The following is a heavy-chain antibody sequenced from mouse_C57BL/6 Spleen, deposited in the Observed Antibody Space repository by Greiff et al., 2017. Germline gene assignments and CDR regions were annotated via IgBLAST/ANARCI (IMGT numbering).Heavy chain of an antibody. CDR2: IYPGDGDT. D-gene: IGHD1-1*02. CDR1: GFAFSSSW. CDR3: GYGSFAY. Sequence: QVQLKESGPELVKPGASVTISCKASGFAFSSSWMHWVKQRPGKGLEWIGRIYPGDGDTNYNGKFKGKATLTADKSSSTAYMQLSSLTSEDSAVYFCGYGSFAYWGQGTLVTVSA. J-gene: IGHJ3*01. V-gene: IGHV1-82*01.